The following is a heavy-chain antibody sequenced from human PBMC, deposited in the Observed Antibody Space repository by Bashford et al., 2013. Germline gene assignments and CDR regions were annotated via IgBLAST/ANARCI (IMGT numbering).Heavy chain of an antibody. V-gene: IGHV3-33*01. D-gene: IGHD1-26*01. Sequence: VRQAPGKGLEWVTVIWYNGSKKYYADSVKGRFTISRDNSKNTLFLQMDSLRAEDTAVYYCARDRVGWEPPDHWGQGTLVTVSS. CDR2: IWYNGSKK. J-gene: IGHJ4*02. CDR3: ARDRVGWEPPDH.